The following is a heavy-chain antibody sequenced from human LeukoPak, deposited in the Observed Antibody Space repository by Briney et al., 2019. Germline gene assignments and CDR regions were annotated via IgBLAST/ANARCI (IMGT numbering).Heavy chain of an antibody. CDR1: GASISSYY. CDR2: IYTSGST. V-gene: IGHV4-4*09. J-gene: IGHJ4*02. CDR3: ARHMLHMGG. D-gene: IGHD2-21*01. Sequence: PSETLSLTCTVSGASISSYYWSWIRQPPGKRLEWVGYIYTSGSTNYNPSLKSRVIISVGTSKNQFSLKLSSVTAADTAGYYCARHMLHMGGWGQGTLVTVSS.